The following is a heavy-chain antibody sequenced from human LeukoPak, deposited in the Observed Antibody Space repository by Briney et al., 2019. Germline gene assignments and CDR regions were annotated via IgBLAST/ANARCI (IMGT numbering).Heavy chain of an antibody. Sequence: TLSLTCTVSGGSISSYYWSWIRQPPGKALEWLALIYWNDDKRYSPSLKSRLTITKDTSKNQVVLTMTNMDPVDTATYYCARTRRDDAFDIWGQGTMVTASS. V-gene: IGHV2-5*01. CDR3: ARTRRDDAFDI. J-gene: IGHJ3*02. CDR1: GGSISSYYW. D-gene: IGHD3/OR15-3a*01. CDR2: IYWNDDK.